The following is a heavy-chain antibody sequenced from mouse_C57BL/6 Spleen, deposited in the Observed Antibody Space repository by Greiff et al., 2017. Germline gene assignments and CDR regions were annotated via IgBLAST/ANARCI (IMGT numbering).Heavy chain of an antibody. CDR3: ARSDWDWYFDV. D-gene: IGHD4-1*01. Sequence: VQLQQSGAELARPRASVRMSCKASGYTFTSYTMHWVKQRPGQGLEWIGYINPSSGYTKYNQKFKDKATLTADKSSSTAYMQLSSLTSEDSAVYYCARSDWDWYFDVWGTGTTVTVAS. V-gene: IGHV1-4*01. J-gene: IGHJ1*03. CDR2: INPSSGYT. CDR1: GYTFTSYT.